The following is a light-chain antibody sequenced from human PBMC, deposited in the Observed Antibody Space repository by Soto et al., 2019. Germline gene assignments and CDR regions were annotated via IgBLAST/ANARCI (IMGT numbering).Light chain of an antibody. CDR1: SSDVGGYNY. V-gene: IGLV2-8*01. J-gene: IGLJ3*02. CDR3: SSYAGSNHNWV. Sequence: QSVLTQPPSASGSPGQSVTISCTGTSSDVGGYNYVSWYQQHPGKAPKLMIYEVSKRPSGVPDRFSVSKSGNTASLTVSGLQAEDEADYYCSSYAGSNHNWVFGGGTKLTVL. CDR2: EVS.